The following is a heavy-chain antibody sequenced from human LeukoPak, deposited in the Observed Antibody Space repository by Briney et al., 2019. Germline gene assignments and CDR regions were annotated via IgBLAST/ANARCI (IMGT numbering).Heavy chain of an antibody. D-gene: IGHD6-19*01. CDR2: ISSSSSYI. V-gene: IGHV3-21*04. CDR1: GFTFSNYT. CDR3: ARSRWLAHFDY. Sequence: PGGSLRLSCAASGFTFSNYTMNWVRQAPGKGLEWVSSISSSSSYIHYADSVKGRFSISRDNSKNTLYLQMNSLRAEDTAVYYCARSRWLAHFDYWGQGTLVTVSS. J-gene: IGHJ4*02.